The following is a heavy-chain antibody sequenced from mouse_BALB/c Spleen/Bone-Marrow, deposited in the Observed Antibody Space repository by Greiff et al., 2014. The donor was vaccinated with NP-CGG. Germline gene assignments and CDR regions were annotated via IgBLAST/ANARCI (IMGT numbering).Heavy chain of an antibody. J-gene: IGHJ3*01. Sequence: EVMLVESGGGLVQPKGSLKLSCAASGFTFNTYAMNWVRQAPGKGLEWVARIRSKSNNYATNYADTVKDRFTISRDDSQSMLYLQMNNLKTEDTAMYYCVRQNYDYAWFAYWGQGTLVTVSA. CDR2: IRSKSNNYAT. CDR1: GFTFNTYA. CDR3: VRQNYDYAWFAY. D-gene: IGHD2-4*01. V-gene: IGHV10-1*02.